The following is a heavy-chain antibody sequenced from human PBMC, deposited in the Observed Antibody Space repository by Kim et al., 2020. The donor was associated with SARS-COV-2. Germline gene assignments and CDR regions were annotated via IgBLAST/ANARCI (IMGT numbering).Heavy chain of an antibody. CDR1: GFTFNNYW. D-gene: IGHD6-13*01. CDR2: IKGDGSDT. Sequence: GGSLRRSCEASGFTFNNYWMNWVRQGPGKWLVGVSRIKGDGSDTHYADSVKGRFTISRENAKNTLHLQLNSLGVEDTAIYFCARGTFQQGFDPWGQGTLVAVSS. V-gene: IGHV3-74*01. CDR3: ARGTFQQGFDP. J-gene: IGHJ5*02.